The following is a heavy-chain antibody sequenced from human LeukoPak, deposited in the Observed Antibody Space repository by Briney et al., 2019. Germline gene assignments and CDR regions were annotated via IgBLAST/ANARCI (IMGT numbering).Heavy chain of an antibody. CDR3: ARPPSPGCSGGSCYGTIDAFDI. D-gene: IGHD2-15*01. CDR2: INPNSGGT. Sequence: ASVKVSCKASGYTFTGYYLHWVRQAPGQGLEWMGWINPNSGGTNYAQKFQGRVTMTRDTSISTAYMELSRLRSDDRAVYYCARPPSPGCSGGSCYGTIDAFDIWGQGTMVTVSS. J-gene: IGHJ3*02. CDR1: GYTFTGYY. V-gene: IGHV1-2*02.